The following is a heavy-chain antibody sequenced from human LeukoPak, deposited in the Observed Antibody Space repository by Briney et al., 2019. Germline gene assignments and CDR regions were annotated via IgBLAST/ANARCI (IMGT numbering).Heavy chain of an antibody. Sequence: SETLSLTCAVYGGSFSGYYWSWIRQPPGKGLEWIGEINHSGSTYYNPSLKSRVTISVDTSKNQFSLKLSSVTAADTAVYYCASFLVSKVFFFDYWGQGTLVTVSS. CDR1: GGSFSGYY. CDR3: ASFLVSKVFFFDY. J-gene: IGHJ4*02. D-gene: IGHD3-3*01. CDR2: INHSGST. V-gene: IGHV4-34*01.